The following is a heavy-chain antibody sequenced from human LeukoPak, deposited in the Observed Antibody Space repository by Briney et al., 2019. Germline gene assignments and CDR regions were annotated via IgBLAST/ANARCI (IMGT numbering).Heavy chain of an antibody. D-gene: IGHD1-26*01. V-gene: IGHV4-59*01. J-gene: IGHJ4*02. Sequence: SETLSLTCTVSGGSISSYYWSWIRQPPGKGLEWIGYIYYSGSTNYNPSLKSRVTISVDTSKNQFSLKLSSVTAADTAVYYCARAMRSASIVGATTYYFDYWGQGTLVTVSS. CDR2: IYYSGST. CDR3: ARAMRSASIVGATTYYFDY. CDR1: GGSISSYY.